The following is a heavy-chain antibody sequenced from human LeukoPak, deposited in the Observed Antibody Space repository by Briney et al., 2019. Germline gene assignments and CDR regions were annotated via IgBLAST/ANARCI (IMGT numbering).Heavy chain of an antibody. Sequence: PGGSLRLSCVASGFTFSNYWMSWVRQAPGKGLEWVAVLSYGGTNKYYADSVKGRFTISRDNSKNTMFLQMNSLRAEDTAVYHCARDRSGYANDAFDFWGQGTMVTVSS. CDR3: ARDRSGYANDAFDF. CDR1: GFTFSNYW. V-gene: IGHV3-30-3*01. D-gene: IGHD3-3*01. CDR2: LSYGGTNK. J-gene: IGHJ3*01.